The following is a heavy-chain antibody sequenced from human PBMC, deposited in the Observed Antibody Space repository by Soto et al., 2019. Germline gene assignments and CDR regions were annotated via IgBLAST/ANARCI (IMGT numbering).Heavy chain of an antibody. CDR3: ARDWAVYYDFWRDRFGDYGMDV. CDR2: IYYSGST. J-gene: IGHJ6*02. V-gene: IGHV4-59*01. D-gene: IGHD3-3*01. CDR1: GGSISSYY. Sequence: SETLSLTCTVSGGSISSYYWSWIRQPPGKGLEWIGYIYYSGSTNYNPSLKSRVTISVDTSKNQFSLKLSSVTAADTAVYYCARDWAVYYDFWRDRFGDYGMDVWGQGTTVTVSS.